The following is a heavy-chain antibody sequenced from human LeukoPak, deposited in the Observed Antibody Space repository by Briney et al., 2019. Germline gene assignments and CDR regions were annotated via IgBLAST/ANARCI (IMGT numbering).Heavy chain of an antibody. CDR1: GYTFTSYD. D-gene: IGHD6-6*01. J-gene: IGHJ4*02. Sequence: GASVKVSCKASGYTFTSYDINWVRQATGQGLEWMGWMNPNSGNTGHAQKFQGRVTMTRNTSISTAYMELSSLRSEDTAVYYCARALNIAARPLYYWGQGTLVTVSS. V-gene: IGHV1-8*01. CDR2: MNPNSGNT. CDR3: ARALNIAARPLYY.